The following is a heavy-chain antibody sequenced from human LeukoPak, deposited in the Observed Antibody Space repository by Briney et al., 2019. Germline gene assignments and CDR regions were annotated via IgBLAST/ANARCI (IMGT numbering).Heavy chain of an antibody. D-gene: IGHD3-9*01. CDR2: INPNSGGT. J-gene: IGHJ4*02. Sequence: ASVKVSCKASGYKFTGWYMHWVRQAPGQGLEWMGWINPNSGGTNYAQKFQDRVTMTRDTSISTAYMELSRLRSDDTAVYYCAREEIDDILTGYREGFDYWGQGTLVTVSS. V-gene: IGHV1-2*02. CDR1: GYKFTGWY. CDR3: AREEIDDILTGYREGFDY.